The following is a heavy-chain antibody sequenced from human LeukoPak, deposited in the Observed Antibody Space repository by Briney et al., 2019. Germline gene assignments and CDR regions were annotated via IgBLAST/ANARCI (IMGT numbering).Heavy chain of an antibody. V-gene: IGHV1-69*04. CDR1: GGTFSTSA. J-gene: IGHJ4*02. Sequence: ASVQVSCKTSGGTFSTSAITWVRQAPGQGLEWMGRIIPVLNITTYAQRSQGRVTITADTSTSTVYMELSSLRSEDTAVYYCARGLIHSSGYYDYWGQGTLVTVSS. D-gene: IGHD3-22*01. CDR2: IIPVLNIT. CDR3: ARGLIHSSGYYDY.